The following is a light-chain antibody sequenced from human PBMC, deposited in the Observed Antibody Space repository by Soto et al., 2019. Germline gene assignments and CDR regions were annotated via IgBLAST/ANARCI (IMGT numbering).Light chain of an antibody. CDR2: GAS. V-gene: IGKV3-20*01. CDR3: QQYGTSPQT. J-gene: IGKJ2*01. Sequence: LVLTQSPGTLSLSPGQRATLSCRASQIVSSTYLAWYQQKPGQAPRLLIHGASSRATAIPDRFSGSGSGTDFTLTISRLEPEDFAMYYCQQYGTSPQTFGQGTKVDIK. CDR1: QIVSSTY.